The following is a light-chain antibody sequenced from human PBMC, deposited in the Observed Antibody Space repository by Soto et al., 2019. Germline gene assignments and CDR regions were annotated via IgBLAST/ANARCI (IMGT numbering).Light chain of an antibody. CDR3: AAWDDGLVGSVV. J-gene: IGLJ2*01. CDR1: SSNIGRNT. Sequence: QSVLTQPPSASGTHGQRVTISCSGSSSNIGRNTVNWYQQLPGTAPQLLIYRNDQRPSGVPDRFSGSKSGTSASLTISGLQSDDEADYYCAAWDDGLVGSVVFGGGTKVTVL. V-gene: IGLV1-44*01. CDR2: RND.